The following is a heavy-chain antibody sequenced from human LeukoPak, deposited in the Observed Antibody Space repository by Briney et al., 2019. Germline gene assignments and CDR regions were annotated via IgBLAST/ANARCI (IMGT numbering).Heavy chain of an antibody. CDR2: IYYSGST. CDR1: GGSISSGVYY. CDR3: ARGVKGLRGAFDI. D-gene: IGHD3-10*01. J-gene: IGHJ3*02. Sequence: SETLSLTCTVSGGSISSGVYYWSWIRQHPGKGLEWIGYIYYSGSTYSNPSLKSRLTMSVDISKNQFSLKLSSVTAADTAVYYCARGVKGLRGAFDIWGQGTMVTASS. V-gene: IGHV4-31*03.